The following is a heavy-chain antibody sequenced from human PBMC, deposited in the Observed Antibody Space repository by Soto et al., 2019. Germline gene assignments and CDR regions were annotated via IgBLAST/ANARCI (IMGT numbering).Heavy chain of an antibody. CDR3: ARCVTVINAVKGWFDP. Sequence: SETLSLTCTVSGGSVSSGSYYWSWILQPPGKGLEWIGYIYYSGSTNYNPSLKSRVTISVDTSKNQVSLKLSSVTAADTAVYYCARCVTVINAVKGWFDPWGQATPVTIAS. J-gene: IGHJ5*01. CDR2: IYYSGST. D-gene: IGHD2-8*01. CDR1: GGSVSSGSYY. V-gene: IGHV4-61*01.